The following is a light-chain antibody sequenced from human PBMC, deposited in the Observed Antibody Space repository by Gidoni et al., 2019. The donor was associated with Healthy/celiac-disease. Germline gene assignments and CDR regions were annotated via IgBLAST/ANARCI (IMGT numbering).Light chain of an antibody. CDR2: QDS. CDR3: QAWDSSTAV. CDR1: KLGDKY. Sequence: SYELTQQPYVSVSPGQTASITCSGDKLGDKYACWYQQKPGQSPVLVIYQDSKRPSGIPERFSGSNSGNTATLTISGTQAMDEADYYCQAWDSSTAVFGGGTKLTVL. V-gene: IGLV3-1*01. J-gene: IGLJ2*01.